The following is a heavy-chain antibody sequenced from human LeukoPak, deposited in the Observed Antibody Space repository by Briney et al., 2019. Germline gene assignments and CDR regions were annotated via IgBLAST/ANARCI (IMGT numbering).Heavy chain of an antibody. CDR3: VRVWTVYYFDY. CDR1: GFTFSSYW. Sequence: GGSLRLSCAASGFTFSSYWMSWVRQAPGKGLEWVANIKQDGSEKNYVDSVKGRFTISRDNAKNSLYLQMNSLRAEDTAVYYCVRVWTVYYFDYWGQGTLVTVSS. J-gene: IGHJ4*02. D-gene: IGHD1-1*01. V-gene: IGHV3-7*03. CDR2: IKQDGSEK.